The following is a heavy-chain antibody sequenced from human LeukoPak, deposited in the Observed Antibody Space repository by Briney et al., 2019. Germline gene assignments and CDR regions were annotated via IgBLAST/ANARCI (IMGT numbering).Heavy chain of an antibody. CDR2: ISAYNGNT. J-gene: IGHJ6*03. Sequence: ASVKVSCKASGYTFTSYGISWVRQAPGQGLEWMGWISAYNGNTNYAQKLQGRVTMTTDTSTSTACMELRSLRSDDTAVYYCARWADSSGYYLGEYYYYYYMDVWGKGTTVTISS. V-gene: IGHV1-18*01. CDR3: ARWADSSGYYLGEYYYYYYMDV. CDR1: GYTFTSYG. D-gene: IGHD3-22*01.